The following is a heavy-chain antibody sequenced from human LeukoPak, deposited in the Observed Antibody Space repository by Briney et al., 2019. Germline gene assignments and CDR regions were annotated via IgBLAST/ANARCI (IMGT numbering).Heavy chain of an antibody. CDR3: AKNRGPYGGNSNYFDY. CDR2: IRYDGSNK. CDR1: GFTFSSYG. J-gene: IGHJ4*02. Sequence: GGSLRLSCAASGFTFSSYGMHWVRQAPGKGLEWVAFIRYDGSNKYYADSVKGRFTISRDNSKNTLYLQMNSLRAEGTAVYYCAKNRGPYGGNSNYFDYWGQGTLVTVSS. D-gene: IGHD4-23*01. V-gene: IGHV3-30*02.